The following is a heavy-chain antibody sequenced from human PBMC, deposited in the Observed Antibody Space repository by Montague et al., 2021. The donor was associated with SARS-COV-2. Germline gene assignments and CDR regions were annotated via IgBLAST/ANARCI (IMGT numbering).Heavy chain of an antibody. J-gene: IGHJ4*02. CDR1: GDSVSRNSVS. V-gene: IGHV6-1*01. CDR2: TYYRSKWYS. Sequence: CAISGDSVSRNSVSWSWIRQSTSRGLEWLGRTYYRSKWYSNYAPSVRGRLTVNPDASKNEFSLELNYVPPEDTAVYYCVRYSGWFYFDFWGQGTLVTVSS. CDR3: VRYSGWFYFDF. D-gene: IGHD6-19*01.